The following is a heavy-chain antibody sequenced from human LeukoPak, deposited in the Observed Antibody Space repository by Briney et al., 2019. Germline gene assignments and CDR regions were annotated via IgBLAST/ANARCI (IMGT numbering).Heavy chain of an antibody. CDR1: GGSISSGGYY. Sequence: RPSETLSLTCTVSGGSISSGGYYWSWIRQPPGKGLEWIGYIYHSGSTYYNPSLKSRVTISVDRSKNQFSLKMSSVTAADTDVYYCARDSPYSSSWLVFDYWGQGTLVTVSS. CDR2: IYHSGST. D-gene: IGHD6-13*01. J-gene: IGHJ4*02. CDR3: ARDSPYSSSWLVFDY. V-gene: IGHV4-30-2*01.